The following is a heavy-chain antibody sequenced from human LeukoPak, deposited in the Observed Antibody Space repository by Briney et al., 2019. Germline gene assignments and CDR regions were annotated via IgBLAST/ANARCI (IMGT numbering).Heavy chain of an antibody. CDR3: AYRLGYCSGGSCNDY. CDR2: ISAYNGNT. CDR1: GYTFTSYG. Sequence: GASVKVSCKASGYTFTSYGISWVRQAPGLGLEWMGWISAYNGNTNYAQKLQGRVTMTTDTSTSTAYMELRSLRSDDTAVYYCAYRLGYCSGGSCNDYWGQGTLVTVSS. J-gene: IGHJ4*02. V-gene: IGHV1-18*01. D-gene: IGHD2-15*01.